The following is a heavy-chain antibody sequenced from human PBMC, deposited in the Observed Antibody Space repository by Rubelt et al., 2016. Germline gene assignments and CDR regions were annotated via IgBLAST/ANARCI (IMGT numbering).Heavy chain of an antibody. Sequence: EVQLVESGGNLVQPGGSLRLSCAASGVTFSHYAMSWVRQAPGKGLEWVSSITGSGSSTYYADSVKGRFTISRDDSKNTLYLQMNSLRDEDTAVYYCARDLTPGAPDYFDNWGQGTLVTVSS. CDR2: ITGSGSST. J-gene: IGHJ4*02. V-gene: IGHV3-23*04. CDR3: ARDLTPGAPDYFDN. D-gene: IGHD1-26*01. CDR1: GVTFSHYA.